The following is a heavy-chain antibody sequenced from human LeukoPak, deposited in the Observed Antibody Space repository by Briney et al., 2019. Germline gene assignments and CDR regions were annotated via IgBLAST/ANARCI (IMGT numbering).Heavy chain of an antibody. CDR2: IYYSGST. J-gene: IGHJ4*02. CDR1: GGSISSYY. V-gene: IGHV4-59*01. CDR3: AREAAGADYYDSSGAFDY. D-gene: IGHD3-22*01. Sequence: SETLSLTCTVSGGSISSYYWSWIRQPPGKGLEWIGYIYYSGSTNYNPSLKSRATISVDTSKNQFSLKLSSVTAADTAVYYCAREAAGADYYDSSGAFDYWGQGTLVTVSS.